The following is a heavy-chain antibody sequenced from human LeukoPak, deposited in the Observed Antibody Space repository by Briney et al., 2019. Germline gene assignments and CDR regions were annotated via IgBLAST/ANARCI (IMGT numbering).Heavy chain of an antibody. V-gene: IGHV4-4*07. Sequence: PSETLSLTCTVSGGSISSYYWSWIRQPAGKGPEWIGRIYTSGSTNYNPSLKSRVTMSVDTSKNQFSLKLSSVTAADTAVYYCARTTVTPDYYYYGMDVWGQGTTVTVSS. CDR1: GGSISSYY. J-gene: IGHJ6*02. CDR2: IYTSGST. D-gene: IGHD4-11*01. CDR3: ARTTVTPDYYYYGMDV.